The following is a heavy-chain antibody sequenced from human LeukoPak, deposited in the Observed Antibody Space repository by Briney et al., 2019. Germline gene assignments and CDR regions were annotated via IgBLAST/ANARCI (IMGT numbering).Heavy chain of an antibody. J-gene: IGHJ4*02. CDR2: INTNGDHT. D-gene: IGHD1-26*01. V-gene: IGHV3-64*02. CDR3: ARGSGRYHDY. Sequence: GGSLRLSCAASGFTFSSYPMHWVRQAPGKGLECVSAINTNGDHTYYADSVKGRFTISRDNSKNTLYLQMGSLRVEDMAVYYCARGSGRYHDYWGQGPLVTVSS. CDR1: GFTFSSYP.